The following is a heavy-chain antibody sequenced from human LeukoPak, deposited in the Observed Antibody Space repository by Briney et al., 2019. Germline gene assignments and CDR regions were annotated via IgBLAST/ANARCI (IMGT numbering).Heavy chain of an antibody. CDR1: GGTFSSYA. J-gene: IGHJ4*02. D-gene: IGHD3-10*01. CDR2: IIPIFGTA. V-gene: IGHV1-69*13. Sequence: GASVKVSCKASGGTFSSYAISWVRQAPGQGLEWMGGIIPIFGTANCAQKFQGRVTITADESTSTAYMELSSLRSEDTAVYYCARSRFRELDYWGQGTLVTVSS. CDR3: ARSRFRELDY.